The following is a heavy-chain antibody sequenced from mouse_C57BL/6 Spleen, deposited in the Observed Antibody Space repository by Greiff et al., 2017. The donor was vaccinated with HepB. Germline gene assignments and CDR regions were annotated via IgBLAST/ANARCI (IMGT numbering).Heavy chain of an antibody. CDR2: IYPGDGDT. Sequence: VKLMESGPELVKPGASVKISCKASGYAFSSSWMNWVKQRPGKGLEWIGRIYPGDGDTNYNGKFKGKATLTADKSSSTAYMQLSSLTSEDSAVYFCARWGKTAQAMYYFDYWGQGTTLTVSS. D-gene: IGHD3-2*02. CDR1: GYAFSSSW. CDR3: ARWGKTAQAMYYFDY. V-gene: IGHV1-82*01. J-gene: IGHJ2*01.